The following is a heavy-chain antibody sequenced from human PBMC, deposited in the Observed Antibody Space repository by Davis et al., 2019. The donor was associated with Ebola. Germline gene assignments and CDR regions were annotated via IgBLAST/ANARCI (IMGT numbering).Heavy chain of an antibody. CDR2: IYDQST. D-gene: IGHD6-19*01. V-gene: IGHV3-53*05. Sequence: GGSLRLSCTASGLSFTNSWMDWVRQAPGKGLEWVSVIYDQSTAYADAVRGRFIISRDKSNNTLYLEMSSLRVDDTAVYYCATTQWLREFDNWGQGTLVTVSS. CDR3: ATTQWLREFDN. J-gene: IGHJ4*02. CDR1: GLSFTNSW.